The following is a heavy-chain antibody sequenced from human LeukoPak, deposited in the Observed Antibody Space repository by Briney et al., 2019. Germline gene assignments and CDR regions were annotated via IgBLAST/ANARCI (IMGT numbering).Heavy chain of an antibody. CDR3: ARHGDYCFDL. J-gene: IGHJ4*02. D-gene: IGHD2-21*01. CDR1: GFTFSRSW. V-gene: IGHV3-7*02. Sequence: PGGSLRLSCAASGFTFSRSWMGWVRQAPGKGREWVANIKQDGTSKYYVDSVMGRFTISRDNAENSVYLQMNSLSAGDTAVYYCARHGDYCFDLWGPGTRVTVSS. CDR2: IKQDGTSK.